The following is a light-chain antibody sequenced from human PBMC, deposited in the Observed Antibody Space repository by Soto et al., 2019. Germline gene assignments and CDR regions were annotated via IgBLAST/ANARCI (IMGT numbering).Light chain of an antibody. CDR3: QQSYSTPRFT. V-gene: IGKV1-8*01. CDR2: GAS. CDR1: QGISSY. Sequence: AIRMTQSPSSFSASTGDRVTITCRASQGISSYLAWYQQKPGKAPKLLIYGASSLQSGVPSRFSGSGSGTDFTLTISSLQPEDFATYYCQQSYSTPRFTFGPGTKVDIK. J-gene: IGKJ3*01.